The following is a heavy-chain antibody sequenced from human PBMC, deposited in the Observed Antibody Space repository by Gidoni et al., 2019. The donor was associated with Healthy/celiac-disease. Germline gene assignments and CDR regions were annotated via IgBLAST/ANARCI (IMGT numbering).Heavy chain of an antibody. J-gene: IGHJ4*02. CDR3: AREAYYYDSSGYYYLGGFDY. CDR2: IYYSGST. CDR1: GGSLSSGGYF. V-gene: IGHV4-31*03. Sequence: QVQLQESGPGLVNPSQTLSLPCTVSGGSLSSGGYFWSWIRKHPGKGLEWIGYIYYSGSTYYNPSLKSRVTISVDTSKNQFSLKLSYVTAADTAVYYCAREAYYYDSSGYYYLGGFDYWGQGTLVTVSS. D-gene: IGHD3-22*01.